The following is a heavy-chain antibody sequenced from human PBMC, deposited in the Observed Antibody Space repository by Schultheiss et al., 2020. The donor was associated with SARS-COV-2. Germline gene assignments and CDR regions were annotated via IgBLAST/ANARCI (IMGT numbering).Heavy chain of an antibody. CDR2: IAYSGST. CDR3: ARDLRGSSSMDV. CDR1: GGSISSYY. D-gene: IGHD6-6*01. J-gene: IGHJ6*02. V-gene: IGHV4-59*01. Sequence: GSLRLSCTVSGGSISSYYWSWIRQPPGRGLEWIGYIAYSGSTNYNPSLKSRVTISVDTSNNQFSLKLSSVTAADTAVYYCARDLRGSSSMDVWGQGTTVTVSS.